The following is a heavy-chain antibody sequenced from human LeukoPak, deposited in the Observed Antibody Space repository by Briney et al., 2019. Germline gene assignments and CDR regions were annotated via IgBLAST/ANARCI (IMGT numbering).Heavy chain of an antibody. Sequence: RASVKVSCKASGGTFSSYAISWVRQAPGQGLEWMGRIIPILGIANYAQKFQGRVTMTEDTSTDTAYMELSSLRSEDTAVYYCATEGLRPTGYFDYWGQGTLVTVSS. J-gene: IGHJ4*02. CDR2: IIPILGIA. CDR1: GGTFSSYA. CDR3: ATEGLRPTGYFDY. V-gene: IGHV1-69*04. D-gene: IGHD5-12*01.